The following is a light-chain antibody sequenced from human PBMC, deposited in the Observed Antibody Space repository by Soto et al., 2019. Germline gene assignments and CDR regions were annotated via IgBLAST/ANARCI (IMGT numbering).Light chain of an antibody. CDR3: MRGAHWSLS. CDR1: EGLVYGDGNTY. CDR2: AVS. V-gene: IGKV2-30*01. J-gene: IGKJ2*01. Sequence: VVLTQSPLFLSATLGQPASISCRSSEGLVYGDGNTYLSWFQRRPGHAPRRLIYAVSDRDSGALERFSGSGSGTHLTMRIRGVEAEDVGVYFCMRGAHWSLSFGQGTKREIK.